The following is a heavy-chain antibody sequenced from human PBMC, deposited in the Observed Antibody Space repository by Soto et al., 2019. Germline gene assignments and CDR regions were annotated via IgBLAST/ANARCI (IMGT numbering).Heavy chain of an antibody. D-gene: IGHD4-17*01. J-gene: IGHJ4*02. Sequence: ASVKVSCKASGYTFTSYYMDWVRQAPGQGLEWMGIINPSGGSTSYAQKFQGRVTMTRDTSTSTVYMELSSLRSEDTAVYYCARARNYGGNSSFNDYWGQGTLVTVSS. CDR1: GYTFTSYY. CDR2: INPSGGST. CDR3: ARARNYGGNSSFNDY. V-gene: IGHV1-46*01.